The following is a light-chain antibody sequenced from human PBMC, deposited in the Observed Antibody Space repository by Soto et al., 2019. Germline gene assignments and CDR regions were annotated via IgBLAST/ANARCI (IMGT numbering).Light chain of an antibody. CDR1: QSISAW. CDR3: QQYAAQSPWT. V-gene: IGKV1-5*03. CDR2: KAS. J-gene: IGKJ1*01. Sequence: DIQMTQSPSTLSASVGDRVIITCRASQSISAWLAWYQQKPGKAPKLLIYKASSLESGVPSRFSGSGSGTEFTLTISGLQPDDFATYFCQQYAAQSPWTFGQGTRVE.